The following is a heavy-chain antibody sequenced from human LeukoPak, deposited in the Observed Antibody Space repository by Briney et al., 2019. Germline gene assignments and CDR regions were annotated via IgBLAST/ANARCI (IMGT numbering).Heavy chain of an antibody. CDR1: GGSFSGYY. V-gene: IGHV4-59*10. Sequence: SSETLSLTCAVYGGSFSGYYWSWIRQPPGKGLEWIGRIYTSGSTNYNPSLKSRVTMSVDTSKNQFSLKLSSVTAADTAVYYCARAYCGGDCTSPFDYWGQGTLVTVSS. CDR2: IYTSGST. D-gene: IGHD2-21*01. J-gene: IGHJ4*02. CDR3: ARAYCGGDCTSPFDY.